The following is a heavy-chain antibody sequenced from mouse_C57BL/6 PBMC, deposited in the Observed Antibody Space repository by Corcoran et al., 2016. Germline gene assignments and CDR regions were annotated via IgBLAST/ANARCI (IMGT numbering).Heavy chain of an antibody. J-gene: IGHJ4*01. CDR2: INSYSGVP. CDR3: ARYGYDYAVDY. CDR1: GYTVTTYG. D-gene: IGHD2-2*01. Sequence: QTQLVQSGAEQKKPGVTVQISCRASGYTVTTYGMGWVEQAPGKGLRWMGWINSYSGVPTYADGFKGRFAFSLLTSASPAYLQINNLKNEDTATYYCARYGYDYAVDYWGQGTSVTVSS. V-gene: IGHV9-3*01.